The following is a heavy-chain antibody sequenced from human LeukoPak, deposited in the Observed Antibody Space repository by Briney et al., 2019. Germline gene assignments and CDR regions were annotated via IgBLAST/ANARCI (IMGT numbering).Heavy chain of an antibody. CDR2: IYPGDSDT. CDR1: GSSFTSYW. V-gene: IGHV5-51*01. CDR3: ASTYDSSGYYYSLDAFDI. Sequence: GESLQISCQGSGSSFTSYWIGWVRQLPGKGLEWMGIIYPGDSDTRYSPSFQGQVTISADKSISTAYLQWSSLKASDTAMYYCASTYDSSGYYYSLDAFDIWGQGTMVTVSS. J-gene: IGHJ3*02. D-gene: IGHD3-22*01.